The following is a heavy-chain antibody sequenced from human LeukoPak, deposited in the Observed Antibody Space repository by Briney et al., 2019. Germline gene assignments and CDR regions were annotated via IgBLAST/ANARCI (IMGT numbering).Heavy chain of an antibody. V-gene: IGHV1-2*02. J-gene: IGHJ1*01. CDR2: MNPNSGGT. D-gene: IGHD3-3*01. CDR3: ARVASPILEWFQYFQH. CDR1: GYTFTSYD. Sequence: VASVKVSCKASGYTFTSYDINWVRQATGQGLEWMGWMNPNSGGTNYAQKFQGRATMTRDTSISTAYMELSRLRSDDTAVYYCARVASPILEWFQYFQHWGQGTLVTVSS.